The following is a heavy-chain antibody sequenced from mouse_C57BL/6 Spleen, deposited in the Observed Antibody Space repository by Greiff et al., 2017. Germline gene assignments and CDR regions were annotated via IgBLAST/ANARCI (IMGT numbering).Heavy chain of an antibody. CDR1: GFSLTSYG. CDR3: AKSHYGSSPLYAMDY. D-gene: IGHD1-1*01. Sequence: VQLQQSGPGLVQPSQSLSITCTVSGFSLTSYGVHWVRQSPGKGLEWLGVIWRGGSTDYNAAFMSRLSITKDNSKSQVFFKMNSLQADDTAIYYCAKSHYGSSPLYAMDYWGQGTSVTVSS. J-gene: IGHJ4*01. CDR2: IWRGGST. V-gene: IGHV2-5*01.